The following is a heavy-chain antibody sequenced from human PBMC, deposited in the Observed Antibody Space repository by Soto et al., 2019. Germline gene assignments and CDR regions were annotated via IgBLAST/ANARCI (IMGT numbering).Heavy chain of an antibody. D-gene: IGHD5-12*01. J-gene: IGHJ4*02. CDR3: ARSGSGYSGYFFDY. Sequence: PGGSLRLSCAASGFTFSSYWMSWVRQAPGKGLEWVANIKQDGSEKYYVDSVKGRFTISRDNAKNSLYLQMNSLRAEDTAVYYCARSGSGYSGYFFDYWGKGTRGTVAS. CDR1: GFTFSSYW. V-gene: IGHV3-7*03. CDR2: IKQDGSEK.